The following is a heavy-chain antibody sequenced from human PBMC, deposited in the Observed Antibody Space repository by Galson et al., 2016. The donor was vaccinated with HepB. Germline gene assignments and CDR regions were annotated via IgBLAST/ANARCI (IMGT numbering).Heavy chain of an antibody. V-gene: IGHV3-66*01. Sequence: SLRLSCAASGFTVSNPYMNWVRQAPGKGLEWVSLIYSGGTTYYADSVKGRFTISRDSSKNKLYLQMNSLRVEDTAVYYCARDPNAVVTGTYAWGQGTTVTVSS. J-gene: IGHJ6*02. CDR2: IYSGGTT. CDR1: GFTVSNPY. D-gene: IGHD4-23*01. CDR3: ARDPNAVVTGTYA.